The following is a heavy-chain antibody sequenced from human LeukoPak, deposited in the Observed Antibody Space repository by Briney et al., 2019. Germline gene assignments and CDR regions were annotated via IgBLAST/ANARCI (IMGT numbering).Heavy chain of an antibody. CDR2: IRYDGSNK. D-gene: IGHD5-12*01. V-gene: IGHV3-30*02. CDR1: GFTFSSYA. CDR3: AKGGGYEAQYYYYYLDV. Sequence: QPGGSLRLSCAASGFTFSSYAMHWVRQAPGKVLEWVAFIRYDGSNKYYADSVKGRFTVSRDNSKNTLYLQMKSLRAEDTAVYYCAKGGGYEAQYYYYYLDVWGKGTTVTISS. J-gene: IGHJ6*03.